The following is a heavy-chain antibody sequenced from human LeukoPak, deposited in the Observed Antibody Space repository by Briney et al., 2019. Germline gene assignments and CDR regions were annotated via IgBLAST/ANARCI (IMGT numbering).Heavy chain of an antibody. J-gene: IGHJ4*02. V-gene: IGHV4-34*01. CDR2: INHSGST. CDR1: GGSFSGYY. Sequence: SETLSLTCAVSGGSFSGYYWSWIRQPPGKGLEWIGAINHSGSTNYNPSLKSRVTISVDTSKNQCSLKLSSVTAADTAVYYCARHVRHPLYYFDYWGQRTLVTVSS. CDR3: ARHVRHPLYYFDY.